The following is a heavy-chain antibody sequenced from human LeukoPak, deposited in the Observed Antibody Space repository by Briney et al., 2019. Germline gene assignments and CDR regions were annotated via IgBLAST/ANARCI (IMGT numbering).Heavy chain of an antibody. CDR2: ISPNSGGT. D-gene: IGHD3-22*01. CDR3: AREATYYYDSSGYYGGSYFDY. J-gene: IGHJ4*02. Sequence: ASVKVSCKASGYTFTGYYMHWVRQAPGQGLEWMGWISPNSGGTNYAQKFQGRVTMTRDTSISTAYMELSRLRSDDTAVYYCAREATYYYDSSGYYGGSYFDYWGQGTLVTVSS. CDR1: GYTFTGYY. V-gene: IGHV1-2*02.